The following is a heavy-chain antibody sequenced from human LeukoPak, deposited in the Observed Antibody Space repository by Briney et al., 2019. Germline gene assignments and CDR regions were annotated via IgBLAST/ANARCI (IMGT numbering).Heavy chain of an antibody. D-gene: IGHD5-24*01. V-gene: IGHV1-8*01. CDR1: GYTFTSYD. CDR3: ARSDPRMATRRAASDY. Sequence: GASVKVSCKASGYTFTSYDINWVRQATGQGLEWMGWMNPNSGNTGYAQKFQGRVTITRNTSISTACMELSSLRSEDTAVYYCARSDPRMATRRAASDYWGQGTLVTVSS. CDR2: MNPNSGNT. J-gene: IGHJ4*02.